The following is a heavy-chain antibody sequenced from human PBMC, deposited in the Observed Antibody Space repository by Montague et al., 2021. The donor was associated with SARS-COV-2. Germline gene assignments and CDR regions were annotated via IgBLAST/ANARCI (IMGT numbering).Heavy chain of an antibody. J-gene: IGHJ2*01. Sequence: SLRLSCAASGFIFSHDAMHWVRQAPGKGLEWVALVLHDGTDKYYXDSVKGRFTISRDNSKNTLYLQMNGLRAEDTALYYCARGQTYDILTGYDDWYFDLWGRGTLVTVSS. CDR2: VLHDGTDK. CDR1: GFIFSHDA. D-gene: IGHD3-9*01. V-gene: IGHV3-33*01. CDR3: ARGQTYDILTGYDDWYFDL.